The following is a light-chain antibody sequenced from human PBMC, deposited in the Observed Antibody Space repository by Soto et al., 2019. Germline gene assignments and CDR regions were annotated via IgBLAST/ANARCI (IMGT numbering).Light chain of an antibody. J-gene: IGLJ1*01. CDR2: DVG. V-gene: IGLV2-18*02. CDR1: TSDVGSYNR. CDR3: DSYTASSTYV. Sequence: QSVLTQPPSVSGSPGQSVTISCTGTTSDVGSYNRVSWYQQTPGTAPKLIIYDVGSRPSGVPDRFSGSKSGNTASLTISGLQAEDEADYYCDSYTASSTYVFGTGTNVTVL.